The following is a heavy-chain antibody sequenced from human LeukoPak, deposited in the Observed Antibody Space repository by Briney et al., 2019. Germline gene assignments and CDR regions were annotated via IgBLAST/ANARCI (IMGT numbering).Heavy chain of an antibody. Sequence: PGGSLRLSCAASGFTFSSYSMNWVRQAPGKGLEWVSSISSSSSYIYYADSVKGRFTISRDNAKNSLYLQMNSLRAEDTAVYYCARAPGASYYYGMDVWGQGTTVTVS. CDR2: ISSSSSYI. J-gene: IGHJ6*02. CDR1: GFTFSSYS. CDR3: ARAPGASYYYGMDV. V-gene: IGHV3-21*04.